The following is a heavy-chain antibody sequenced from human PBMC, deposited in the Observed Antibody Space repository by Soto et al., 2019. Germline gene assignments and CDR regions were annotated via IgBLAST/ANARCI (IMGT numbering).Heavy chain of an antibody. V-gene: IGHV3-23*01. CDR3: ARRPDAFDI. CDR1: GSTVTDFT. Sequence: LRLSCAGSGSTVTDFTMTWVRQAPGKGLEWVSAISGDGLSTYYAGSVKGRFTISRDNSKTTLYLQMNSLRAEDTAVYYCARRPDAFDIWGRGTMVTVSS. CDR2: ISGDGLST. J-gene: IGHJ3*02.